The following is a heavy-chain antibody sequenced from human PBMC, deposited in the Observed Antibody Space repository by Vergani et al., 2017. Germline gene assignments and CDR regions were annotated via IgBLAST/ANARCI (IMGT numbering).Heavy chain of an antibody. CDR1: GGSISSGGYY. CDR2: IYYSGST. D-gene: IGHD3-3*01. J-gene: IGHJ3*01. CDR3: AGGPYYDFWSGGGAHAFD. Sequence: QVQLQESGPGLVKPSQTLSLTCTVSGGSISSGGYYWSWNRQHPGKGLELIGYIYYSGSTYYNPSLKSRVTISVDTSKNQFSLKLGSVTSADTAVYYCAGGPYYDFWSGGGAHAFDFGGKGQWSPSLQ. V-gene: IGHV4-31*03.